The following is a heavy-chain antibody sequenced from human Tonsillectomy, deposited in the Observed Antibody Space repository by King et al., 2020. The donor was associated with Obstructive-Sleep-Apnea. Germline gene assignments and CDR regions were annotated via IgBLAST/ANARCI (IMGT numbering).Heavy chain of an antibody. J-gene: IGHJ3*02. CDR1: GGSISTSSYY. D-gene: IGHD2-15*01. V-gene: IGHV4-39*07. CDR3: ASSVVLAATYAFDI. CDR2: IYYSGTT. Sequence: QLQESGPGLVKPSETLSLTCTVSGGSISTSSYYWCWIRQPPGKGLEWIGRIYYSGTTYYNPSLKSRVTISIATSKNQFSLKLNSMTAADTAVYYCASSVVLAATYAFDIWGQGTMVTVSS.